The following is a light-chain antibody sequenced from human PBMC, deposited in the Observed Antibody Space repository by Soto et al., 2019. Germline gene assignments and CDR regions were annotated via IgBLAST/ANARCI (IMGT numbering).Light chain of an antibody. CDR3: QQYDNLPYT. Sequence: DIQMTQSPSSLSASVGDRVTITCQASQDISNYLNWYQQKPGKAPKRLIYDASNLETGVPSRFSGSGSGTDFTFTISSLQPEDIATCYCQQYDNLPYTFGQGTKLEIK. V-gene: IGKV1-33*01. J-gene: IGKJ2*01. CDR2: DAS. CDR1: QDISNY.